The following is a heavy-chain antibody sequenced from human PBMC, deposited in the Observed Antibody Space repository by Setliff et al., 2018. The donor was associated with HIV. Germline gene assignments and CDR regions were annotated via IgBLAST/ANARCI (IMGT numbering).Heavy chain of an antibody. V-gene: IGHV3-64*02. Sequence: LRLSCVGSGFSFSRYAIHWVRQAPGKGLQYVSAISSDGETTYYADSVKGRFTISRDNSENTLYLQMNGLRSEDTAVYYCARVTSDSSGYYWGQGTLVTVSS. CDR3: ARVTSDSSGYY. D-gene: IGHD3-22*01. CDR1: GFSFSRYA. CDR2: ISSDGETT. J-gene: IGHJ4*02.